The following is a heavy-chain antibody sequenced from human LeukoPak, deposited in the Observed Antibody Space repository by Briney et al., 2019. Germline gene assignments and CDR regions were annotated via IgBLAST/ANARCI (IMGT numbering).Heavy chain of an antibody. J-gene: IGHJ4*02. CDR2: ISWNSGSI. CDR1: GFTFDDYA. Sequence: GRSLRLSCAASGFTFDDYAMHWVRHAPGKGLEWVSGISWNSGSIGYADSVKGRFTISRDNAKNSLYLQMNSLRAEDTALYYCAKAANYYGSGSPPGNWGQGTLVTVSS. CDR3: AKAANYYGSGSPPGN. V-gene: IGHV3-9*01. D-gene: IGHD3-10*01.